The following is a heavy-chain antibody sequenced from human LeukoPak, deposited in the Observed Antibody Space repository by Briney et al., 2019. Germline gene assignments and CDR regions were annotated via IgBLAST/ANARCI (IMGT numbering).Heavy chain of an antibody. D-gene: IGHD6-19*01. CDR3: ARHAAVAGTFDY. Sequence: SETLSLTCAVYGGSFSGYYWSWIRQPPGKGLEWIGYIYYSGSTNYNPSLKSRVTISVDTSKNQFSLKLSSVTAADTAVYYCARHAAVAGTFDYWGQGTLVTVSS. CDR2: IYYSGST. V-gene: IGHV4-59*08. CDR1: GGSFSGYY. J-gene: IGHJ4*02.